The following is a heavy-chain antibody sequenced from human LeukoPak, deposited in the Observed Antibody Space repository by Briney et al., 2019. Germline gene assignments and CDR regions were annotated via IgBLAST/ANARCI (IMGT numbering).Heavy chain of an antibody. CDR3: ARYVPVRTGTTRASFDY. CDR2: INQSGDT. Sequence: PSETLSLTCTVSGGSISSYYWSWIRQPPGKGLVWIGEINQSGDTNCDPSLKSRVSMSIDTSKSQFSLNLKSVTAADTAVYYCARYVPVRTGTTRASFDYWGQGTLVTVSS. V-gene: IGHV4-34*01. J-gene: IGHJ4*02. D-gene: IGHD1-1*01. CDR1: GGSISSYY.